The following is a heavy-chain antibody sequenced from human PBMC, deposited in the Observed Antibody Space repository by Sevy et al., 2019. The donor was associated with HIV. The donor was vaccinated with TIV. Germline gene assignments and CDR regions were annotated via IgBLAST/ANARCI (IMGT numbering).Heavy chain of an antibody. CDR3: AKDRKVLLVVYAIPFDVFDI. Sequence: GGSLRLSCAASGFTFSNHGMHWVRQAPGKGLEWVAFIRYDGSNEYYGDSVKGRFTISRDNSKGTLYLQMNSLRPEDTAVYYCAKDRKVLLVVYAIPFDVFDIWGQGTMVTVSS. CDR1: GFTFSNHG. D-gene: IGHD2-8*02. J-gene: IGHJ3*02. CDR2: IRYDGSNE. V-gene: IGHV3-30*02.